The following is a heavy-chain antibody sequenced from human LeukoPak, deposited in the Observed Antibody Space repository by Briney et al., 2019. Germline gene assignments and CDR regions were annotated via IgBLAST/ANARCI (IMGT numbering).Heavy chain of an antibody. D-gene: IGHD3-22*01. CDR1: GYTFTSYG. CDR3: ARLAGYYYDSSGYYLDY. J-gene: IGHJ4*02. V-gene: IGHV1-18*01. CDR2: ISAYNGNT. Sequence: GASVKVSCKASGYTFTSYGISWVRQAPGQGLEWMGWISAYNGNTNYAQKLQGRVTMTTDTSTSTAYMELRSLRSDDTAVYYCARLAGYYYDSSGYYLDYWGQGTLVTVSS.